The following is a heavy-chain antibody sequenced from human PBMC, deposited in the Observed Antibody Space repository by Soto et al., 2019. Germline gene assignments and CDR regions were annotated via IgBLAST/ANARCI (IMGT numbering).Heavy chain of an antibody. Sequence: QVQLQESGPGLVKPSQTLSLTCTVSGGSISSGDYYWSWIRQPPGKGLEWIGYIYYSGSANYSPSLRSRVTISVDTSENQFSLRLSSVTAADTAVYFCARPYSGSYWAAFDIWGQGTMVTVSS. CDR2: IYYSGSA. CDR3: ARPYSGSYWAAFDI. J-gene: IGHJ3*02. D-gene: IGHD1-26*01. V-gene: IGHV4-30-4*01. CDR1: GGSISSGDYY.